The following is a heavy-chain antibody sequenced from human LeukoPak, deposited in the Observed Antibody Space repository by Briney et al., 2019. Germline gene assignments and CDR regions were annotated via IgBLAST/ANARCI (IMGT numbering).Heavy chain of an antibody. CDR2: INPSGGST. D-gene: IGHD4-23*01. CDR3: ARVAVVTGSYWYFDL. Sequence: ASVKVSCKASGYTFTNYYVQWIRQAPGQGLEWMGIINPSGGSTSYAQKFQGRVTMTRDTSTSTVYMELSSLRSEDTAVYYCARVAVVTGSYWYFDLWGRGTLVTVSS. CDR1: GYTFTNYY. J-gene: IGHJ2*01. V-gene: IGHV1-46*01.